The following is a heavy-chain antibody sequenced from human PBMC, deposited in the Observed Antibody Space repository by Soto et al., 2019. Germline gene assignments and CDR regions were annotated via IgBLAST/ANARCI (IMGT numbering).Heavy chain of an antibody. CDR2: INPGGGYT. D-gene: IGHD6-13*01. CDR3: ARGGALSTSWYWGDGLDS. Sequence: QVQLVQSGAEVKKPGASVKVSCKTSGYTFTHYYMHWVRLAPGQGLEWMGVINPGGGYTTYAQKFQGRVTMTRDTSTSTVYMELSSLKSEDTAVYYCARGGALSTSWYWGDGLDSWGQGTQVTVSS. V-gene: IGHV1-46*01. CDR1: GYTFTHYY. J-gene: IGHJ4*02.